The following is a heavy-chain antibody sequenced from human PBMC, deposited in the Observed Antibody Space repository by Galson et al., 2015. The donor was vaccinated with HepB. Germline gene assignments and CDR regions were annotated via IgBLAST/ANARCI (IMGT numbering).Heavy chain of an antibody. Sequence: SYYWSWIRQPPGKGLEWIGYIYYSGSTNYNPSLKSRVTISVDTSKNQFSLKLSSVTAADTAVYYCARHSGAVARPFDYWGQGTLVTVSS. D-gene: IGHD6-19*01. CDR1: SYY. CDR3: ARHSGAVARPFDY. J-gene: IGHJ4*02. V-gene: IGHV4-59*08. CDR2: IYYSGST.